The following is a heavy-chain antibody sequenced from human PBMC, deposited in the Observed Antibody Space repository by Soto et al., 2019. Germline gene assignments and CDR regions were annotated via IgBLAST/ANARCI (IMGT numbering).Heavy chain of an antibody. D-gene: IGHD5-12*01. CDR3: ARGHWIVATKSSSTYRFDP. CDR1: GGSFSGYY. J-gene: IGHJ5*02. Sequence: SETLSLTCAVYGGSFSGYYLSWIRQPPGKGLEWIGEINHSGSTNYNPSLKSRVTISVDTSKNQFSLKLSSVTAADTAVHYCARGHWIVATKSSSTYRFDPWGQGTLVTVSS. V-gene: IGHV4-34*01. CDR2: INHSGST.